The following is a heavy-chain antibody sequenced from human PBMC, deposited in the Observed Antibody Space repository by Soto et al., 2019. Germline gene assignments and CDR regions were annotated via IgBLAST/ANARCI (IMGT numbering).Heavy chain of an antibody. CDR3: AGSGYDTNEFFDY. CDR2: IYYSGST. Sequence: SETLSLTCTVSGGSINNYYWSWIRQPPGKGLEWIGYIYYSGSTYYNPSLKSRVTISVDTSKNQFSLKPSSVTAADTAVYYCAGSGYDTNEFFDYWGQGILVTVSS. V-gene: IGHV4-59*08. CDR1: GGSINNYY. D-gene: IGHD5-12*01. J-gene: IGHJ4*02.